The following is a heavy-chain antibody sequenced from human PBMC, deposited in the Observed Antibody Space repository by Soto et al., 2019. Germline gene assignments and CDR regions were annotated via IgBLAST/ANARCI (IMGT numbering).Heavy chain of an antibody. V-gene: IGHV1-18*01. CDR3: AREPPTRYGGRGSGWSRYFDY. CDR1: GYTFTSYG. D-gene: IGHD6-19*01. Sequence: ASVKVSCKASGYTFTSYGISWVRQAPGQGLEWMGWISAYNGNTNYAQKLQGRVTMTTDTSTSTAYMELRSLRSDDTAVYYCAREPPTRYGGRGSGWSRYFDYWGQGTLVTVSS. CDR2: ISAYNGNT. J-gene: IGHJ4*02.